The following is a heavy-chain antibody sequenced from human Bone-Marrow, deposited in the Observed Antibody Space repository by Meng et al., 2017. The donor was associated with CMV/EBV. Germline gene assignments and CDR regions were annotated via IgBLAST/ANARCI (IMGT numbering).Heavy chain of an antibody. V-gene: IGHV1-2*02. J-gene: IGHJ4*02. CDR2: INPNSGGT. D-gene: IGHD2-15*01. CDR1: GYTFTGYY. Sequence: ASVKVSCKASGYTFTGYYMHWVRQAPGQGLEWMGWINPNSGGTNYAQKFQGRVTMTRDTSIRTAYMELSRLRSDDTAVYYCARRVASVVAGSLDYWGQGTLVTVSS. CDR3: ARRVASVVAGSLDY.